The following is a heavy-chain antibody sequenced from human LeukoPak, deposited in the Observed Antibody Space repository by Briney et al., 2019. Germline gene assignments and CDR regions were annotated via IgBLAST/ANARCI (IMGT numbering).Heavy chain of an antibody. J-gene: IGHJ4*02. Sequence: GGSLRLSCAASGFTFSNYWMSWVRQAPAKGLEWVANIKQDGSEKYYVESVKGRFTISRDNAKNSLYQQMNSLRAEDTAFYYCANYCSTSSCPYYWGQGTLVTVSS. V-gene: IGHV3-7*01. CDR3: ANYCSTSSCPYY. D-gene: IGHD2-2*01. CDR1: GFTFSNYW. CDR2: IKQDGSEK.